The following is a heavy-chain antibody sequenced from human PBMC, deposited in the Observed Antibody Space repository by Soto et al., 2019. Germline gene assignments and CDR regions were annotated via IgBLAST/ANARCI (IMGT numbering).Heavy chain of an antibody. CDR1: GFTVSTNY. Sequence: EVQLVETGGGLIQPGGSLTLSCAASGFTVSTNYMSWVRQAPGKGLEWVSVMYSGGATYYAGSVKGRFTISRDNSKNTMYLEMNSLRVEDTAVYYCARDSPSPCEGRPRYGMDVWGQGTTVTVSS. CDR2: MYSGGAT. CDR3: ARDSPSPCEGRPRYGMDV. V-gene: IGHV3-53*02. D-gene: IGHD1-1*01. J-gene: IGHJ6*02.